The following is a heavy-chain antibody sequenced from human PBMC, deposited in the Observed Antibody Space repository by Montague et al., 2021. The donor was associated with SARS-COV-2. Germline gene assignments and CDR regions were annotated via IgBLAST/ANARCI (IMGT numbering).Heavy chain of an antibody. CDR1: PSPGTVSWY. CDR3: ARDGNRWSALRY. J-gene: IGHJ4*02. V-gene: IGHV4-59*02. D-gene: IGHD2-15*01. Sequence: SETLSLTCTVPSPGTVSWYSGADRKTTRLKSSRQENTYDVVSINYNTSLQSRVTISVDTSKNQFSLKLSSLTTADTAVYYCARDGNRWSALRYWGQGTLVTVSS. CDR2: TYDVVSI.